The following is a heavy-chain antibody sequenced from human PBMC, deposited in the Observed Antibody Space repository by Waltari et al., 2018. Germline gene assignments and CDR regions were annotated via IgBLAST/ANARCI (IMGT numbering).Heavy chain of an antibody. Sequence: QVQLQQWGAGLLKPSETLSLTCAVSGASFSGYFWGWIRQPPGKGLEWIGEISHTGGPNDNPSLKSRVTISVDTSKNQFSLNLKSVTAADTAVYYGARHGSATIFGSPIPFDPWGQGTLVTVSS. CDR3: ARHGSATIFGSPIPFDP. D-gene: IGHD3-3*01. CDR2: ISHTGGP. J-gene: IGHJ5*02. CDR1: GASFSGYF. V-gene: IGHV4-34*01.